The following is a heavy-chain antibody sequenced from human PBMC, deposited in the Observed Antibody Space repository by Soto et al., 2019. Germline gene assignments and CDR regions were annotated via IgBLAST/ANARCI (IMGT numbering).Heavy chain of an antibody. CDR2: ISYSGST. CDR3: ARSTVTTRWWFDP. V-gene: IGHV4-59*08. J-gene: IGHJ5*02. D-gene: IGHD4-17*01. CDR1: GGSISSYY. Sequence: SETLSLTCTVSGGSISSYYWSWIRQPPGKGLEWIGYISYSGSTNYNPSLKSRVTISVDTSKNQFSLKVSSVTAADTAVYYCARSTVTTRWWFDPWGQGTLVTVSS.